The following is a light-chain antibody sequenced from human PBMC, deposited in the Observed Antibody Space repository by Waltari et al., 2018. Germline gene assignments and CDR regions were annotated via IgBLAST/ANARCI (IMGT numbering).Light chain of an antibody. V-gene: IGKV4-1*01. J-gene: IGKJ1*01. CDR1: QRVLNSSNNHNY. CDR2: WES. CDR3: QQYYNTLPT. Sequence: DIVMTQSPDSLAVSLGERATINCKSSQRVLNSSNNHNYLAWYQQKPGQPPKLVIYWESTRESGVPDRFSGSGSGTDFTLTISSLQAEDVAVYYCQQYYNTLPTFGQGTKVEIK.